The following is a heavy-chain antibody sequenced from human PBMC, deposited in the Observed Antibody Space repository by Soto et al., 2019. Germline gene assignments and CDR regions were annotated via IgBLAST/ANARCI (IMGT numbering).Heavy chain of an antibody. Sequence: GGSLRLSCAASGFTFSTYAMNWVRQAPGNGLEWVSAISGSGGSIHYADSVKGRFTISRDNSKNTLYLQMNSLRAEDTAVYYFSRVLRYLGPWDFWGPGILVTVSS. D-gene: IGHD3-9*01. J-gene: IGHJ4*02. CDR1: GFTFSTYA. V-gene: IGHV3-23*01. CDR2: ISGSGGSI. CDR3: SRVLRYLGPWDF.